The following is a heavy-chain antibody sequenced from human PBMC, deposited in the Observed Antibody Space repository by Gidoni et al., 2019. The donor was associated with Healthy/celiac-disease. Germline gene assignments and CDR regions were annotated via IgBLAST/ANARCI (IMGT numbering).Heavy chain of an antibody. J-gene: IGHJ3*02. CDR2: IYPGDSDT. Sequence: RQMPGKGLEWMGIIYPGDSDTRYSPSFQGQVTISADKSISTAYLQWSSLKASDTAMYYCASSRYYDSSGYYVGEGRAFDIWGQGTMVTVSS. CDR3: ASSRYYDSSGYYVGEGRAFDI. V-gene: IGHV5-51*01. D-gene: IGHD3-22*01.